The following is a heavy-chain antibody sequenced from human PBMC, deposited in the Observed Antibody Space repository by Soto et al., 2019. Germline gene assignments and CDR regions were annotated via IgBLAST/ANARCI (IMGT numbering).Heavy chain of an antibody. CDR1: GGSISSGGYY. J-gene: IGHJ4*02. CDR3: ARDNMSYFDY. CDR2: IYYSGST. V-gene: IGHV4-31*03. Sequence: SETLSLTCTVSGGSISSGGYYWSWIRQHPGKGLEWIGYIYYSGSTYYNPSLKSRVTISVDTSKNQFSLKLSSVTAADTAVYYCARDNMSYFDYWGQGTLVTVSS.